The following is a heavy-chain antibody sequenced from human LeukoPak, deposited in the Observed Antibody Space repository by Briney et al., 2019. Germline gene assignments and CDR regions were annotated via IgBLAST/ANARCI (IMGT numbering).Heavy chain of an antibody. Sequence: GGSLRLSCAASGFTFSSYAMSWVRQAPGKGLEWVSGVSGSGTYTYYADSVKGRFTISRDNSKNTLYLQMNSLRVEDTAVYYCARETRSATPYYMDVWGKGTTVTVSS. V-gene: IGHV3-23*01. CDR1: GFTFSSYA. D-gene: IGHD2-15*01. CDR3: ARETRSATPYYMDV. J-gene: IGHJ6*03. CDR2: VSGSGTYT.